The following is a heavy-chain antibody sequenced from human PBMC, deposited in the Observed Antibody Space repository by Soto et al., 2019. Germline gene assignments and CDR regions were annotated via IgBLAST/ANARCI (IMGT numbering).Heavy chain of an antibody. CDR2: IIPIFGTA. CDR3: ARGFWSGYVPYNWFDP. D-gene: IGHD3-3*01. Sequence: QVQLVQSGAEVKKPGSSVKVSCTASGGTFSSYAISWVRQAPGQGLEWMGGIIPIFGTANYAQKFQGRVTITADESTSTAYMELSSLRSEDTAVYYCARGFWSGYVPYNWFDPWGQGTLVTVSS. J-gene: IGHJ5*02. V-gene: IGHV1-69*01. CDR1: GGTFSSYA.